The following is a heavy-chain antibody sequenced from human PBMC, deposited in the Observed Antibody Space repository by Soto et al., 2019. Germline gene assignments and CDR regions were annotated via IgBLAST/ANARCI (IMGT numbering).Heavy chain of an antibody. D-gene: IGHD2-15*01. V-gene: IGHV4-4*02. Sequence: SETLSLTCGVSGGSISPINWWNWVRQPPGKGLECIGDIYHTGTTNYNTSLESRVTLSIDKSKNQFFLNLTSVTATDTAVYYCARGAVVAAPNWFDPWGQGTLVTFSS. J-gene: IGHJ5*02. CDR3: ARGAVVAAPNWFDP. CDR1: GGSISPINW. CDR2: IYHTGTT.